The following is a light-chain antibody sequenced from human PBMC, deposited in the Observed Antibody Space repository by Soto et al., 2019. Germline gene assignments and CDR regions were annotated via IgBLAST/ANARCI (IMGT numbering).Light chain of an antibody. V-gene: IGLV2-14*01. CDR2: DVS. CDR3: SSYTSSSTS. Sequence: QSALTQPASVSGSPGQSITISCTGTSSDVGGYNYVSWYQQHPGKAPKLMIYDVSNRPSGVSNRFSGSKCGNTASLTISGLQAEDEADYYRSSYTSSSTSFGGGTKLTVL. J-gene: IGLJ2*01. CDR1: SSDVGGYNY.